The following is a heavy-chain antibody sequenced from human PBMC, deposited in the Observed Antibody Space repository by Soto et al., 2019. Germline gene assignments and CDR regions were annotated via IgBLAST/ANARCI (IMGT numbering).Heavy chain of an antibody. CDR1: GGSISNVHYC. CDR2: IYNGGST. J-gene: IGHJ4*02. D-gene: IGHD7-27*01. V-gene: IGHV4-30-4*01. Sequence: QVQLQESGPGLVKPSQTLSLTCTVSGGSISNVHYCWSWIRQPPDQGPEWIGHIYNGGSTYSNPSLQSRVTISADTSTNQFSLNLSSVSAADSAVYYCTNGPSGDKVDSWGQGILVTVSS. CDR3: TNGPSGDKVDS.